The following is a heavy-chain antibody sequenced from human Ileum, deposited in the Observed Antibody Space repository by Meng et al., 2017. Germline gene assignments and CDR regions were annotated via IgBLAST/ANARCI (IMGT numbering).Heavy chain of an antibody. D-gene: IGHD2-2*01. CDR2: ISNNGSEK. V-gene: IGHV3-30*04. J-gene: IGHJ4*02. Sequence: GESLKISCAASGFTFSSYAMHWVRQAPGKGLEWVAVISNNGSEKYHADSVEGRFTISRDNSKNTLYLQMSSLRGEDTAVYYCAKTDCSTIHCKRLEYWGQGTLVTVSS. CDR1: GFTFSSYA. CDR3: AKTDCSTIHCKRLEY.